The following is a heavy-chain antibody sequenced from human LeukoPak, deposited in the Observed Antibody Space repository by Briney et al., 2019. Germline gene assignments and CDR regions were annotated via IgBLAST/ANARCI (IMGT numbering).Heavy chain of an antibody. V-gene: IGHV3-23*01. Sequence: GGSLRLSCAASGFTFSSYAMSWVRQAPGKGLEWVSAISGSGGSTYYADSVKGRFTISRDNPKNTLYLQMNSLRAEDTAVYYCAKDLRRLVGATSRDYWGQGTLVTVSS. D-gene: IGHD1-26*01. CDR1: GFTFSSYA. J-gene: IGHJ4*02. CDR2: ISGSGGST. CDR3: AKDLRRLVGATSRDY.